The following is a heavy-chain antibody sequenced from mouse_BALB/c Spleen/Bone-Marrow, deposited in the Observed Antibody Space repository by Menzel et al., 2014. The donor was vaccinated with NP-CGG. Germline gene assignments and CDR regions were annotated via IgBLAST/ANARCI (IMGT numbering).Heavy chain of an antibody. J-gene: IGHJ2*01. Sequence: VQLKDSGTALAMPGASVKMSCKASGYSFTSYWRHWVKQRPGQGLEWIGAIFPGNSDNSYNQKFKGKATVTADNSATTAYMELSSLTTEDSAVYCCARKVYYGNPLDYWGQGTTLTVSS. CDR3: ARKVYYGNPLDY. CDR1: GYSFTSYW. V-gene: IGHV1-5*01. CDR2: IFPGNSDN. D-gene: IGHD2-1*01.